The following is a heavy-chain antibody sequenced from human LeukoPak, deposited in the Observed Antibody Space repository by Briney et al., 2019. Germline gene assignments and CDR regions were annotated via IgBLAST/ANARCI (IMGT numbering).Heavy chain of an antibody. Sequence: GGSLRLSCAASGFTFNDYAMHWVRQAPGKGLEWVSGISWHSGSIAYADSVKGRFTISRDNAKNTLYLQMNSLRADDTAMYYCARDFSTVTLIEYWGQGTLVTVSS. CDR3: ARDFSTVTLIEY. D-gene: IGHD4-17*01. CDR2: ISWHSGSI. J-gene: IGHJ4*02. V-gene: IGHV3-9*01. CDR1: GFTFNDYA.